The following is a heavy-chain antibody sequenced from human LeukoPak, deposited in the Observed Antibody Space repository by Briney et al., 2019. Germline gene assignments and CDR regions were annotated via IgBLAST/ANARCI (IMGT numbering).Heavy chain of an antibody. CDR2: ISSSSSTI. D-gene: IGHD3-3*01. Sequence: GGSLRLSCAASGFTFSSYSMNWVRQAPGKGLEWVSYISSSSSTIYYADSVKGRFTISRDNAKNSLYLQMNSLRAEDTAVYYRARVGGYYYYMDVWGKGTTVTVSS. CDR1: GFTFSSYS. J-gene: IGHJ6*03. V-gene: IGHV3-48*04. CDR3: ARVGGYYYYMDV.